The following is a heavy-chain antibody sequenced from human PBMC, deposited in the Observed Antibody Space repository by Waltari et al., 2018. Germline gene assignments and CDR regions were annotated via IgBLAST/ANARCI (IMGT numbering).Heavy chain of an antibody. J-gene: IGHJ3*01. Sequence: QVQLRESGPGLVKSSETLSITCTVSDVSVTNYFWNWIRQPPGKALEWIGYIRHTGITKVNPSVRSRVSMSVDTSKSQSSLKVTSVTATDTAVYYCARWESDWRAFNVWGQGTTVTVSS. CDR2: IRHTGIT. D-gene: IGHD2-21*02. CDR1: DVSVTNYF. CDR3: ARWESDWRAFNV. V-gene: IGHV4-59*08.